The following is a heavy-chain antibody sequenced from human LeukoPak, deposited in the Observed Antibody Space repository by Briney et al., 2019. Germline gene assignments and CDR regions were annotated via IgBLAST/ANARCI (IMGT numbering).Heavy chain of an antibody. V-gene: IGHV1-69*13. J-gene: IGHJ4*02. CDR1: GGTFSSYA. CDR2: IIPIFGTA. Sequence: ASVKVSCKASGGTFSSYAISWVRQAPGQGLEWMGGIIPIFGTANYAQKFQCRVTITADESTSTAYMELSSLRSEDTAVYYCASRDIEELPYRAVDYWGQGTLVTVSS. CDR3: ASRDIEELPYRAVDY. D-gene: IGHD2-15*01.